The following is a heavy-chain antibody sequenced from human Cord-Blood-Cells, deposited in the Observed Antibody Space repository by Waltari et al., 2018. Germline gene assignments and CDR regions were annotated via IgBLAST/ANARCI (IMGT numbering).Heavy chain of an antibody. V-gene: IGHV3-30*18. CDR2: ISYDGSNK. D-gene: IGHD3-16*01. Sequence: QVQLAESGGGVVQPGWSLRLSCAASGFTFSSSGMHWVRQAPGKGLEWVAVISYDGSNKYYADSVKGRFTISRDNSKNTLYLQMNSLRAEDTAVYYCAKVQVGDDAFDIWGQGTMVTVSS. J-gene: IGHJ3*02. CDR3: AKVQVGDDAFDI. CDR1: GFTFSSSG.